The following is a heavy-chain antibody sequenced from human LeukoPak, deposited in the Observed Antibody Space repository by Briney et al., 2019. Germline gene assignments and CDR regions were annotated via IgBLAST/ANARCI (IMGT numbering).Heavy chain of an antibody. CDR3: ARGGVAAKYYFDF. J-gene: IGHJ4*02. D-gene: IGHD3-10*01. CDR2: IYYSGST. CDR1: GGSISPLY. V-gene: IGHV4-59*11. Sequence: SETLSLTCTVSGGSISPLYWGWIRQAPGKGLEFIGYIYYSGSTNFNPSLKSRVTLSVDTSKRQISLKLTSVTAADTAVYYCARGGVAAKYYFDFWGQGTLVTVSS.